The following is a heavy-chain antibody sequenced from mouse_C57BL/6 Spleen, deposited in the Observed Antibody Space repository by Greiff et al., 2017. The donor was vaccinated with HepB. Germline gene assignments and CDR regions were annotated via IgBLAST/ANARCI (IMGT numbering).Heavy chain of an antibody. CDR1: GYTFTDYY. J-gene: IGHJ3*01. CDR3: ARSGIGGYDYDGFAWFAY. V-gene: IGHV1-76*01. CDR2: IYPGSGNT. D-gene: IGHD2-4*01. Sequence: QVQLQQSGAELVRPGASVKLSCKASGYTFTDYYINWVKQRPGQGLEWIARIYPGSGNTYYNEKFKGKATLTAEKSSSTAYMQLSSLTSEDSAVYFCARSGIGGYDYDGFAWFAYWGQGTLVTVSA.